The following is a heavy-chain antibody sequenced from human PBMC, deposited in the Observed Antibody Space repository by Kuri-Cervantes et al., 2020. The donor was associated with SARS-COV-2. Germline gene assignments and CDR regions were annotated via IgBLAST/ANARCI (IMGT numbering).Heavy chain of an antibody. CDR2: ISYDGSNK. Sequence: GESLKISCAASGFTFSSYAMHWVRQAPGKGLEWVAVISYDGSNKYYADSVKGRFTISRGNSKNTLYLQMNSLRAEDTAVYYCARDKGYYYMDVWGKGNTVNCSS. V-gene: IGHV3-30*04. J-gene: IGHJ6*03. CDR1: GFTFSSYA. CDR3: ARDKGYYYMDV.